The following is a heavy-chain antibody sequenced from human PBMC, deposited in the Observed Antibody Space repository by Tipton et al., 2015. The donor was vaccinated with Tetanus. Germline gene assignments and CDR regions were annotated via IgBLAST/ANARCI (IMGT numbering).Heavy chain of an antibody. CDR1: GDSVSGYY. V-gene: IGHV4-30-4*08. J-gene: IGHJ6*02. Sequence: TLSLTCTVSGDSVSGYYWSWIRQPPGKGLEWIGYVSDSGSTYSSPSLRSRIIISVDTSKNQFSLILSSVTAADTAVYYCARATPSGSYFVRYYSMDVWGQGTTVVVSS. CDR2: VSDSGST. CDR3: ARATPSGSYFVRYYSMDV. D-gene: IGHD3-22*01.